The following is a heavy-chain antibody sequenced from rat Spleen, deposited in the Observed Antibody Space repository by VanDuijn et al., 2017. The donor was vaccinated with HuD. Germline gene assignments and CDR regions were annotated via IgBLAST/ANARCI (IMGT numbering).Heavy chain of an antibody. CDR1: GFTFSDYY. CDR3: TRDLYLGFAY. D-gene: IGHD2-1*01. V-gene: IGHV5-29*01. Sequence: EVQLVESDGGLVQPGRSLKLSCAASGFTFSDYYMAWVRQAPTKGLEWVATISYDGSSTYYPDSVKGRFTISRDNAQSTLYLQMHSLRSEDTATYYCTRDLYLGFAYWGQGTLVTVSS. CDR2: ISYDGSST. J-gene: IGHJ3*01.